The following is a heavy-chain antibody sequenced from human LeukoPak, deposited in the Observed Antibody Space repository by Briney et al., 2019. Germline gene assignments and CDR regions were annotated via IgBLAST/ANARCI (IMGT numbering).Heavy chain of an antibody. D-gene: IGHD3-10*01. Sequence: ASVKVSCKASGYTFSGYYMHWVRQAPGQGLEWMGWINPNSGGTNYAQKFQGRVTMTRDTSISTAYMELSRLRSDDTAVYCCARFTYYYGSGSYYNYAFDIWGQGTMVTVSS. CDR3: ARFTYYYGSGSYYNYAFDI. CDR1: GYTFSGYY. J-gene: IGHJ3*02. CDR2: INPNSGGT. V-gene: IGHV1-2*02.